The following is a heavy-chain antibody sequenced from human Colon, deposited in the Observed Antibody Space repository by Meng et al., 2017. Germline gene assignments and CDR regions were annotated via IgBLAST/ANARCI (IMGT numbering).Heavy chain of an antibody. J-gene: IGHJ4*02. CDR1: GFHYTTGW. V-gene: IGHV3-15*01. CDR3: GTDIDD. CDR2: IKSNNDGGTT. Sequence: EVQVEESGRGWVQPGGSLRLSCAASGFHYTTGWMTWVRRTPGRGREWVRRIKSNNDGGTTDYAAPVKGRFTISRYDSKSTLNLQMNSLKIEDTAMYYCGTDIDDWGQGTLVTVSS.